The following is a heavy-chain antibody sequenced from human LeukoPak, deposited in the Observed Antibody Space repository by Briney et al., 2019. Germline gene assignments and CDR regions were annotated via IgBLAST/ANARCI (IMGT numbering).Heavy chain of an antibody. CDR3: ARASGYSQRGQGALDP. Sequence: GGSLRLSCAASGFTFSSYGMHWVRQAPGKGLEWVAVISYDGSNKYYADSVKGRFTISRDNSKNTLYLQMNSLRAEDTAVYYCARASGYSQRGQGALDPWGQGTLVTVSS. V-gene: IGHV3-30*03. CDR2: ISYDGSNK. CDR1: GFTFSSYG. J-gene: IGHJ5*02. D-gene: IGHD5-18*01.